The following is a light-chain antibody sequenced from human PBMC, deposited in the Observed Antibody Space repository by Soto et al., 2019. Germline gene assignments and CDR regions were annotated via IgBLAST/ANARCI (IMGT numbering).Light chain of an antibody. V-gene: IGKV1-5*03. Sequence: DILMTQSPSTLPASVGDRVTVTWRASQSIRSWLAWYQEKPGKAPKLLIYKASLLETGVPSRFSGSGSGTEFTLTISSLQPDDFATYYCQQYNSYSGITFGQGTRLEI. CDR2: KAS. J-gene: IGKJ5*01. CDR3: QQYNSYSGIT. CDR1: QSIRSW.